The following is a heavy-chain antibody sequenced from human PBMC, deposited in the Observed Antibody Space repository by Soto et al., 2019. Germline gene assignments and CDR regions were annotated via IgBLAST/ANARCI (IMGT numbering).Heavy chain of an antibody. J-gene: IGHJ5*02. CDR2: ISYDGSNK. Sequence: PGGSLRLSCAASGFTFSSYGMHWVRQAPGKGLEWVAVISYDGSNKYYADSVKGRFTISRDNSKNTLYLQMNSLRAEDTAVYYCAKDWATTAGFDPWGQGTLVTVSS. V-gene: IGHV3-30*18. D-gene: IGHD6-25*01. CDR1: GFTFSSYG. CDR3: AKDWATTAGFDP.